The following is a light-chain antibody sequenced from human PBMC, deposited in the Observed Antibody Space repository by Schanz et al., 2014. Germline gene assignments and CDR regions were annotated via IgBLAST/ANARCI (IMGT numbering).Light chain of an antibody. CDR1: SSDVGGYNY. J-gene: IGLJ2*01. V-gene: IGLV2-8*01. Sequence: QSALTQPPSASGSPGQSVAISCTGTSSDVGGYNYVSWYQQPPGKAPKLMIYDVSKRPSGVPDRFSGSKSGNTASLTVSGLQAEDEADYYCNSYAGSNNVIFGGGTKLTVL. CDR3: NSYAGSNNVI. CDR2: DVS.